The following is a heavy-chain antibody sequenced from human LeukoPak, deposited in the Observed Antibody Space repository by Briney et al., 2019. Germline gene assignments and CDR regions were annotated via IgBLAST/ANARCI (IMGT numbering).Heavy chain of an antibody. CDR1: GYTFTGYY. CDR2: INPNSGNT. Sequence: ASVKVSCKTSGYTFTGYYMHWVRQAPGQGLEWMGWINPNSGNTGYAQKFQGRVTITRNTSISTAYMELSSLRSEDTAVYYCARGQTDTAMFAYYYYYMDVWGKGTTVTVSS. CDR3: ARGQTDTAMFAYYYYYMDV. J-gene: IGHJ6*03. V-gene: IGHV1-8*03. D-gene: IGHD5-18*01.